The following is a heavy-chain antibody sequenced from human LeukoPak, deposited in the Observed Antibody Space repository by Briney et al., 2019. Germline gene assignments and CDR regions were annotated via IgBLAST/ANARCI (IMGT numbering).Heavy chain of an antibody. D-gene: IGHD3-16*02. J-gene: IGHJ4*02. CDR2: MNPNSGNT. CDR1: GYTFTSYD. V-gene: IGHV1-8*01. Sequence: ASVKVSCKASGYTFTSYDINWVRQATGQGLEWMGSMNPNSGNTGYAQKFQGRVTMTRNTSISTAYMELSSLRSEDTAVYYCAAADMYYDYVWGSYRYYYFDYWGQGTLVTVSS. CDR3: AAADMYYDYVWGSYRYYYFDY.